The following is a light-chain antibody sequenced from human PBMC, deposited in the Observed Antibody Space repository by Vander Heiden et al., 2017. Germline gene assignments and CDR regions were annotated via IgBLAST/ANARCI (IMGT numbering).Light chain of an antibody. V-gene: IGKV3-15*01. CDR1: QSGSSN. CDR3: QQDNNWPS. J-gene: IGKJ1*01. CDR2: GAS. Sequence: VMTQSPATLSVSPGESATLSCRASQSGSSNVGWHQQKPGQAPRLLIYGASTRATGSPARCRGRGAGTEFTLTSSSRQSEDVAGYYRQQDNNWPSFGQGTKVEIK.